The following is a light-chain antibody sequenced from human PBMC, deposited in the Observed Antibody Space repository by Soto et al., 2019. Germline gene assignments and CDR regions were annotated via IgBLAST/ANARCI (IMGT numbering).Light chain of an antibody. CDR2: DAY. V-gene: IGKV1-5*01. J-gene: IGKJ4*01. Sequence: DIQMTQSPSTLSASVGDRVTITCRASQSISSWLAWYQQKPGKAPKLLIYDAYSLESGVPSRFSGSGSGTEFTLTISSLQPDDFATYYCQQYKSYSPTFGGGPKVEIK. CDR1: QSISSW. CDR3: QQYKSYSPT.